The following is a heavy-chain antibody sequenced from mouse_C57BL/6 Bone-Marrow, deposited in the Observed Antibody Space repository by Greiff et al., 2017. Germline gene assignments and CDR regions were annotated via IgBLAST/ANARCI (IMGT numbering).Heavy chain of an antibody. Sequence: LVESGAELVRPGASVTLSCKASGYTFTDYEMHWVKQTPVHGLEWIGAIDPETGGTAYNQKFKGKAILTADKSSSTAYMELRSLTSEDSAVYYCTRRGGNWDEDYWGQGTTLTVSS. CDR1: GYTFTDYE. J-gene: IGHJ2*01. CDR2: IDPETGGT. D-gene: IGHD4-1*01. V-gene: IGHV1-15*01. CDR3: TRRGGNWDEDY.